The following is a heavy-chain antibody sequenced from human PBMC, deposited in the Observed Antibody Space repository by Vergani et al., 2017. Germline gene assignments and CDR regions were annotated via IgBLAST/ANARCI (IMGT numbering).Heavy chain of an antibody. CDR3: AREAALGYCSGGSCHSGGLTPSMDV. D-gene: IGHD2-15*01. CDR2: IYYSGST. J-gene: IGHJ6*02. Sequence: QVKLQESGPGLVKPSETLSLTCTVSGASANSYYWSWIRQPPGKGLEWIGYIYYSGSTNYNPSLKSRVTISVDTSKNQFSLKLSSVTAADTAVYYCAREAALGYCSGGSCHSGGLTPSMDVWGQGTTVTVSS. V-gene: IGHV4-59*02. CDR1: GASANSYY.